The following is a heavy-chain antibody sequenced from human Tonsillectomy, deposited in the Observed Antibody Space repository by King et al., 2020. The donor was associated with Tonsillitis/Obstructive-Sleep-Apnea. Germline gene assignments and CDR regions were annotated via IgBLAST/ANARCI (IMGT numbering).Heavy chain of an antibody. CDR3: ARGYPDGFDI. CDR1: RFTFSSYW. D-gene: IGHD2-2*02. V-gene: IGHV3-7*03. CDR2: IQQDGSEK. Sequence: VQLVESGGGLAQPGGSLRLSCAASRFTFSSYWMSWVRLAPGKGLEWVANIQQDGSEKYYVDSVKGRFTISRDNAKNSLYLQMNSLRAEDTAVYYCARGYPDGFDIWGQGTMVTVSS. J-gene: IGHJ3*02.